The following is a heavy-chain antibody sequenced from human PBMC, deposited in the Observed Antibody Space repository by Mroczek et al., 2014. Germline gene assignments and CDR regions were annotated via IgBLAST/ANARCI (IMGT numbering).Heavy chain of an antibody. V-gene: IGHV3-7*01. D-gene: IGHD3-10*01. Sequence: VQLVQSGGGLVQPGGSLRLSCAASGFTFSSYWMSWVRQAPGKGLEWVANIKQDGSEKYYVDSVKGRFTISRDNAKNSLYLQMNSLRAEDTAVYYCARDRGLWFGGHFDYWGQGTLVTVSS. CDR2: IKQDGSEK. J-gene: IGHJ4*02. CDR1: GFTFSSYW. CDR3: ARDRGLWFGGHFDY.